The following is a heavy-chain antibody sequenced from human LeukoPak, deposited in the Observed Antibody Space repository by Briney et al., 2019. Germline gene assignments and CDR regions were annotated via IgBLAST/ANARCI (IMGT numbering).Heavy chain of an antibody. CDR1: GFTFSSYS. V-gene: IGHV3-30*03. CDR2: ISYDGSNK. D-gene: IGHD3-22*01. Sequence: GGSLRLSCAASGFTFSSYSMNWVRQAPGKGLEWVAVISYDGSNKYYADSVKGRFTISRDNSKNTLYLQMNSLRAEDTAVYYCAREAGSSGYYLYYYYYYYMDVWGKGTTVTVSS. CDR3: AREAGSSGYYLYYYYYYYMDV. J-gene: IGHJ6*03.